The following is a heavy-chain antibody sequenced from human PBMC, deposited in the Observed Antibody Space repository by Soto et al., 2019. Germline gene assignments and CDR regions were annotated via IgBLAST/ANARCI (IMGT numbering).Heavy chain of an antibody. Sequence: QVQLVQSGAEVREPGASVKVSCTASGYIFTNYDINWVRQATGQGPEWMGWMSPNNGDTGYAQKFQGRVTMTRDTSISTAYMELSSRRSEDTAVYYCARGVDAGVDYWGQGILVTVSS. J-gene: IGHJ4*02. CDR2: MSPNNGDT. V-gene: IGHV1-8*01. D-gene: IGHD2-15*01. CDR1: GYIFTNYD. CDR3: ARGVDAGVDY.